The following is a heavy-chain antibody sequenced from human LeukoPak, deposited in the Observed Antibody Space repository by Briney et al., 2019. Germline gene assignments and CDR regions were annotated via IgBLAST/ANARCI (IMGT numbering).Heavy chain of an antibody. CDR1: GFTFSSYG. CDR3: ASSPSMIRGVIIRHY. D-gene: IGHD3-10*01. J-gene: IGHJ4*02. V-gene: IGHV3-30*02. CDR2: IRYDGSNK. Sequence: GGSLRLSCAASGFTFSSYGMHWVRQAPSKGLEWVAFIRYDGSNKYYADSVKGRFTISRDNSKNTLYLQMNSLRAEDTAVYYCASSPSMIRGVIIRHYWGQGTLVTVSS.